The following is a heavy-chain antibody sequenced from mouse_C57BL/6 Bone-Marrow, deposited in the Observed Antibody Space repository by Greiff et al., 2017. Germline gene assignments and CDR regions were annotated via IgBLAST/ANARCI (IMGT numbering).Heavy chain of an antibody. V-gene: IGHV1-39*01. CDR3: ARGYDYDYAMDY. CDR2: SNPNYGTT. D-gene: IGHD2-4*01. J-gene: IGHJ4*01. CDR1: GYSFTDYN. Sequence: VQLKESGPELVKPGASVKISCKASGYSFTDYNMNWVKQSNGKSLEWIGVSNPNYGTTSYNQKFKGKATLTVDQSSSTAYMQLNSLTSEDSAVYYCARGYDYDYAMDYWGQGTSVTVSS.